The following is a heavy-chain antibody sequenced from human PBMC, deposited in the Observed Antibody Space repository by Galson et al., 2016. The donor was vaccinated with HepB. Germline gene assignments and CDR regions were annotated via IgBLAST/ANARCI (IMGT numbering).Heavy chain of an antibody. D-gene: IGHD3-10*01. V-gene: IGHV3-23*01. CDR2: ITGRGGTT. Sequence: SLRLSCATSGFIFSSYAMNWVRQAPGKGLEWVSAITGRGGTTYYADSVKGRFTISRDNSKNTLYLQMNTLRAEDTAVYYCAKPGTTNAFDIWGQGTMVTVSS. J-gene: IGHJ3*02. CDR1: GFIFSSYA. CDR3: AKPGTTNAFDI.